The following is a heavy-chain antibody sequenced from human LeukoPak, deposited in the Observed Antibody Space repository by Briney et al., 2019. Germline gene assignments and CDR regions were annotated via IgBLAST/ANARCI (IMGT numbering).Heavy chain of an antibody. CDR1: GFHFCSYA. V-gene: IGHV3-23*01. D-gene: IGHD1-14*01. CDR2: ICGWGDKI. Sequence: GGSLRLSCAASGFHFCSYAMTWARQAPGKGLEWISAICGWGDKIYYADTGKGRFTISRDNTKTTQYLQMNRLRDEDTAIYYCAKVPPEGYRFDYWGQGTLVTVSS. J-gene: IGHJ4*02. CDR3: AKVPPEGYRFDY.